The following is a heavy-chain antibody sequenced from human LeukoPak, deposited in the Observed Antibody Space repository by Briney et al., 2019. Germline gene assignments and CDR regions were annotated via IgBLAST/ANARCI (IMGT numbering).Heavy chain of an antibody. V-gene: IGHV3-23*01. CDR3: ARETGDFDS. Sequence: PGGSLRLSCAASGXTFSSFAMSWVRQAPGKGLEWVSVISGRGDSTYYADSVKGRFTISRDNSKSTVYLQMNSLRAEDTAVYYCARETGDFDSWGQGTLVIVSS. J-gene: IGHJ4*02. CDR1: GXTFSSFA. D-gene: IGHD7-27*01. CDR2: ISGRGDST.